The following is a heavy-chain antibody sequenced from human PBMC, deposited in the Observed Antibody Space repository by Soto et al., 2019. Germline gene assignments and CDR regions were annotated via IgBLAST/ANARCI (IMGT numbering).Heavy chain of an antibody. V-gene: IGHV1-69*08. CDR3: AIEGLLAAAGTGCFAP. J-gene: IGHJ5*02. D-gene: IGHD6-13*01. Sequence: QVQLVQSGAEVKKPGSSVKVSCKASGGTFSSYTISWVRQAPGQGLEWMGRIIPLLGMANYAQKFHGRVTIAXXKXTXXAYMELSSLRSGDTPVYYCAIEGLLAAAGTGCFAPWGQGTLVTVSS. CDR2: IIPLLGMA. CDR1: GGTFSSYT.